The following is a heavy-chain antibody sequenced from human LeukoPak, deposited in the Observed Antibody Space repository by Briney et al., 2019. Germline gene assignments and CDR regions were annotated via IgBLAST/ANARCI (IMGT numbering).Heavy chain of an antibody. CDR1: GFTFSTYA. V-gene: IGHV3-23*01. CDR3: ARGGSGSYHIDY. CDR2: ISGSGGST. Sequence: PGGTLRLSCAASGFTFSTYAMTWVRQAPGKGLEWVSGISGSGGSTYYADSVKGRFTISRDNAKNSLYLQMNSLRAEDTAVYYCARGGSGSYHIDYWGQGTLVTVSS. J-gene: IGHJ4*02. D-gene: IGHD1-26*01.